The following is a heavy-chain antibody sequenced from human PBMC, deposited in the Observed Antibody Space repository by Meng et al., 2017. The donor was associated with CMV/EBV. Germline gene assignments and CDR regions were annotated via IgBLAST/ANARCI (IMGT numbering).Heavy chain of an antibody. CDR1: AFPVRDYY. CDR2: VNSNNNAT. V-gene: IGHV1-2*02. Sequence: PSGVEINKPGALVNAVCTTSAFPVRDYYSHWVRQAPGQGLEWMGWVNSNNNATNYARKFQGRVSMTRDTSISTAHMELSRLMSDDTAVYYCVRSSGWSLFDYWGQGTLVTVSS. CDR3: VRSSGWSLFDY. J-gene: IGHJ4*02. D-gene: IGHD6-19*01.